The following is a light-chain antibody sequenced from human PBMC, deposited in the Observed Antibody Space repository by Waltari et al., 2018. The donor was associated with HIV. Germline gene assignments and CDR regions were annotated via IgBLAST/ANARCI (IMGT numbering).Light chain of an antibody. CDR1: RGREF. Sequence: QSVLTQPPSASGTPGQRVTISCSGGRGREFGYWYQVLPVTAPNPLIQGSYQRASGVPDRFSGSKSGTSASLAISGLRSEDEADYYCAVWDDNLNVVFGGGTKLTVL. V-gene: IGLV1-47*01. CDR3: AVWDDNLNVV. J-gene: IGLJ2*01. CDR2: GSY.